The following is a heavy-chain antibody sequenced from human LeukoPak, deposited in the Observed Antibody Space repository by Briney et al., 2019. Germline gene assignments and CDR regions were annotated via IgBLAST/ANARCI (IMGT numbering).Heavy chain of an antibody. J-gene: IGHJ6*03. CDR1: GGSFSGYY. D-gene: IGHD2-2*01. CDR3: ATLRRDCSSTSCYGRLRYYYYMDV. V-gene: IGHV4-34*01. Sequence: PSETLSLTCAVYGGSFSGYYWSWIRQPPGKWLEWIGEINHSGSTNYNPSLKSRVTISVDTSKNQFSLKLSSVTAADTAVYYCATLRRDCSSTSCYGRLRYYYYMDVWGKGTTVTVSS. CDR2: INHSGST.